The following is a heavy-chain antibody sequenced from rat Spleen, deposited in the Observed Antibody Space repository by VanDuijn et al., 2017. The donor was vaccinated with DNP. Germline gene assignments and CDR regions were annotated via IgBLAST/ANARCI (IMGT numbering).Heavy chain of an antibody. CDR1: GFSFRNYG. D-gene: IGHD4-3*01. Sequence: EVQLVESGGGLVQPGRSLKLSCAASGFSFRNYGMAWVRQTPTKGLEWVASITNSGGSTYYRDSVKGRFTISRDNAQNTLYLQMSKLESEDTAIYYCAREKFGVNDWGQGVMVTVSS. CDR3: AREKFGVND. V-gene: IGHV5S13*01. J-gene: IGHJ2*01. CDR2: ITNSGGST.